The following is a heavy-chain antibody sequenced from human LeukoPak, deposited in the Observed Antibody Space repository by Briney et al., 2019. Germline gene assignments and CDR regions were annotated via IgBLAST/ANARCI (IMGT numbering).Heavy chain of an antibody. J-gene: IGHJ4*02. D-gene: IGHD3-3*01. Sequence: PGGSLRLSCAASGFTVSSNYMSWVRQAPGKGLEWVSVIYSGGSTYYADSVKGRFTISRHNSKNTLYLQMNSLRAEDTAVYYCAKDHDFWSGFFGYWGQGTLVTVSS. CDR3: AKDHDFWSGFFGY. CDR2: IYSGGST. CDR1: GFTVSSNY. V-gene: IGHV3-53*01.